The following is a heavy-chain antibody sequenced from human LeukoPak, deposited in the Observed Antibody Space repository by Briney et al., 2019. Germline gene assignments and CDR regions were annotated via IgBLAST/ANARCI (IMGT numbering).Heavy chain of an antibody. V-gene: IGHV3-21*01. J-gene: IGHJ4*02. D-gene: IGHD4-23*01. CDR2: ISSSSSYI. CDR1: GFTFSSYS. CDR3: ARDGDDNDYGDNDVDY. Sequence: GGSLRLSCAASGFTFSSYSMNWVRQAPGKGLEWVSSISSSSSYIYYADSVKGRFTISRDNSKNTLYLQMNSLRAEDTAVYYCARDGDDNDYGDNDVDYWGQGTLVTVSS.